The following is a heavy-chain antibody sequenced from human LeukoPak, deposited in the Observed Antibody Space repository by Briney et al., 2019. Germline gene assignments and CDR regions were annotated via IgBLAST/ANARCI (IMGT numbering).Heavy chain of an antibody. J-gene: IGHJ6*02. Sequence: GGSLTLPCAASGLPFSSYAMIWARHAPGKALEWVSAIRGSGCSTYYAGSVKGRFTVSRDNSKSTLCLQMNGLRAEDTAVYYCAKGVAVAGRLGYYYYGMDVWGQGTTVTVSS. CDR3: AKGVAVAGRLGYYYYGMDV. CDR1: GLPFSSYA. V-gene: IGHV3-23*01. D-gene: IGHD6-19*01. CDR2: IRGSGCST.